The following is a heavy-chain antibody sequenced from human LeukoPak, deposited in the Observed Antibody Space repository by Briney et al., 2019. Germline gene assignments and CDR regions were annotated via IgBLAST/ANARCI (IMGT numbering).Heavy chain of an antibody. CDR3: ARARLSSPRIPHFDY. Sequence: WASVKVSCKASGYTFTSYGISWVRQAPGQGLEWMGWISAYNGNTNYAQKLQGRVTMTTDTSTSTAYMELRSLRSDDTVVYYCARARLSSPRIPHFDYWGQGTLVTVSS. J-gene: IGHJ4*02. V-gene: IGHV1-18*01. CDR2: ISAYNGNT. D-gene: IGHD6-6*01. CDR1: GYTFTSYG.